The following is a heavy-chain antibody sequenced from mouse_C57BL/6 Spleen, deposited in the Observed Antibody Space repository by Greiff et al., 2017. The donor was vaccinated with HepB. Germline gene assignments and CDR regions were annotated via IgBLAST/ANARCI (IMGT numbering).Heavy chain of an antibody. CDR1: GYTFTSYW. Sequence: VQLQQPGAELVMPGASVKLSCKASGYTFTSYWMHWVKQRPGQGLEWIGEIDPSDSYTNYNQKFKGKSTLTVDKSSSTAYMKLSSLTSEDSAVYYCARGVIWSFDGWGTGTTVTVSS. CDR3: ARGVIWSFDG. CDR2: IDPSDSYT. J-gene: IGHJ1*03. V-gene: IGHV1-69*01. D-gene: IGHD2-13*01.